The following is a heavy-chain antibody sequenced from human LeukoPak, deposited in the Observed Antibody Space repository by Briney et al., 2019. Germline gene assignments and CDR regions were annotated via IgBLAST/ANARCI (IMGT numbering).Heavy chain of an antibody. J-gene: IGHJ5*02. CDR2: IYYSGST. Sequence: PSETLSLTCTVSGGSISSYYWSWIRQPPGKGLEWIGYIYYSGSTNYNPSLKSRVTISVDTSKNQFSLKLSSVTAADTAVYYCAREGIVVPAAIYNWFDPWGQGTLVTVSS. D-gene: IGHD2-2*01. CDR3: AREGIVVPAAIYNWFDP. CDR1: GGSISSYY. V-gene: IGHV4-59*12.